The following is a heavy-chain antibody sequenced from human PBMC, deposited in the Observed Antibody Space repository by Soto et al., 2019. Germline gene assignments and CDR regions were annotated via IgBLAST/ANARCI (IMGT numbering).Heavy chain of an antibody. Sequence: QVQLVQSGAEVKKPGSSVKVSCKASGGTFSSYTISWERQALGQGLEWMGRIIPILGIANYAQKFQGSVTITADKSTSTAYMELSGLRSEDTAVYYCAVDRRTGGMDVWGQGTTVTVSS. CDR1: GGTFSSYT. J-gene: IGHJ6*02. D-gene: IGHD5-12*01. CDR2: IIPILGIA. CDR3: AVDRRTGGMDV. V-gene: IGHV1-69*02.